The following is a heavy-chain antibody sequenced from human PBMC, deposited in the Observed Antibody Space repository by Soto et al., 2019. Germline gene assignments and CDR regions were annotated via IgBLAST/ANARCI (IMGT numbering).Heavy chain of an antibody. CDR3: AAGYTTGPDAFDI. J-gene: IGHJ3*02. CDR2: IFPGDSDS. Sequence: PGESLKISCRGSGYNFANYWIGWVRQMPGKGLEWMGMIFPGDSDSKNSPSLQGQITMSVDKSDSSAYLQWSSLKASDTAMYYCAAGYTTGPDAFDIWGQGTMVTVSS. D-gene: IGHD6-13*01. V-gene: IGHV5-51*01. CDR1: GYNFANYW.